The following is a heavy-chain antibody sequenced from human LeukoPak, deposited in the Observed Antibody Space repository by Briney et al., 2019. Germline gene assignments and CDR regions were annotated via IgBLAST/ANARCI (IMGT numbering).Heavy chain of an antibody. CDR3: AKDDTMIVVVIISFDY. Sequence: PGGSLRLSCAASGFTFSSYAMSWVRQAPGKGLEWVSAISGSGGSTYYADSVKGRFTISRNNSKNTLYLQMNSLRAKDTAVNYCAKDDTMIVVVIISFDYWGQGTLVTVSS. V-gene: IGHV3-23*01. D-gene: IGHD3-22*01. J-gene: IGHJ4*02. CDR1: GFTFSSYA. CDR2: ISGSGGST.